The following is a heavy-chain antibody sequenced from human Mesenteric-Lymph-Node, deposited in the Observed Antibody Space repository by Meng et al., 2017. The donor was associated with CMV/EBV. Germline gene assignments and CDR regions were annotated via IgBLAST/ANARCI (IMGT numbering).Heavy chain of an antibody. CDR3: ARDHPNTGYYGMDV. V-gene: IGHV3-23*01. D-gene: IGHD3-10*01. CDR2: ISGSGGST. Sequence: GESLKISCAASGFTFSSYAMSWVRQAPGKGLEWVSAISGSGGSTYYADSVKGRFTISRDNAKNSLFLQMNSLRVEDTAVYYCARDHPNTGYYGMDVWGQGTTVTVSS. J-gene: IGHJ6*02. CDR1: GFTFSSYA.